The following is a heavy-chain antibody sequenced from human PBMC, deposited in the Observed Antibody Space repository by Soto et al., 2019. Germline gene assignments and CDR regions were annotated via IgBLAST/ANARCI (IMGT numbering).Heavy chain of an antibody. CDR2: IFSNDEK. Sequence: ETLSLTCTVSGGSISSYYWSWIRQPPGKALELLAHIFSNDEKSYSTSLKSRLTISKDTSKSQVVLTMTNMDPVDTATYYCARAYDYVWGSYRYGPSYYFDYWGQGTLVTVSS. D-gene: IGHD3-16*02. CDR1: GGSISSYYW. V-gene: IGHV2-26*01. J-gene: IGHJ4*02. CDR3: ARAYDYVWGSYRYGPSYYFDY.